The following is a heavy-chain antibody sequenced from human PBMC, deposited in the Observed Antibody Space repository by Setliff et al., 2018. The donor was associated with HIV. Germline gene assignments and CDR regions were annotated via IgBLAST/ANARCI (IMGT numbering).Heavy chain of an antibody. CDR2: INHSGST. CDR1: GGSFSDYY. J-gene: IGHJ4*02. D-gene: IGHD1-7*01. CDR3: ARVELGHFDY. Sequence: SETLSLTCAVYGGSFSDYYWSWIRQPPGKGLEWIGEINHSGSTSYSPSLMSQVTISVDTSKKQFSLKLSSVTATDTAVYYCARVELGHFDYWGQGTLVTVSS. V-gene: IGHV4-34*01.